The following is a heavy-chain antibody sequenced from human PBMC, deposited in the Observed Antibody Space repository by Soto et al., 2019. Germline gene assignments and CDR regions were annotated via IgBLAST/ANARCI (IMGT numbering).Heavy chain of an antibody. J-gene: IGHJ3*02. Sequence: GGSLRLSCAASGFTFDDYGMSRVLQAPGKGLEWVSRIQSYGSNYAESYADSVKGRFTISRDNAKNTLYLQMNSLRVEDTAVYFCARDRGFPDSFDIWGQGTMVTVS. CDR3: ARDRGFPDSFDI. V-gene: IGHV3-20*04. CDR2: IQSYGSNYAE. D-gene: IGHD3-10*01. CDR1: GFTFDDYG.